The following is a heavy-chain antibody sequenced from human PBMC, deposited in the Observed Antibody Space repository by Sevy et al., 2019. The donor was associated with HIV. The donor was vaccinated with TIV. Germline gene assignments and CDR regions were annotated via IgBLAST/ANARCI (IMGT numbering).Heavy chain of an antibody. CDR1: GGTFSSYA. Sequence: ASVKVSCKASGGTFSSYAISWVRQAPGQGLEWMGGIIPIFGTANYAQKFQGRVTITADESTSTAYMELNSLRVEDTAVYYCARDVDSNYDGIDAWGQGTTVTVSS. D-gene: IGHD4-4*01. CDR3: ARDVDSNYDGIDA. CDR2: IIPIFGTA. V-gene: IGHV1-69*13. J-gene: IGHJ6*02.